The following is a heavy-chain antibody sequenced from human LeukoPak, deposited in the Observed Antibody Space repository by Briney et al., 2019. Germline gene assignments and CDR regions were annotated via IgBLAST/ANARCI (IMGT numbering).Heavy chain of an antibody. CDR3: AKDTLRMGDSSGYCFAY. J-gene: IGHJ4*02. CDR1: GSTLDDYA. CDR2: SLWNIGSI. D-gene: IGHD3-22*01. V-gene: IGHV3-9*01. Sequence: SLSLSRPASGSTLDDYAMHWDRQAPGKGLEWVSCSLWNIGSIGYASSVKGRFTISRDNAKISLYLQMNSLRAEDTALYYCAKDTLRMGDSSGYCFAYWGEGTLVTVS.